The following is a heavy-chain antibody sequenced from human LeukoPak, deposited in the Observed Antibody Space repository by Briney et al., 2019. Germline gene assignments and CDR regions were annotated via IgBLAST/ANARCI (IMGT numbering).Heavy chain of an antibody. J-gene: IGHJ6*02. V-gene: IGHV4-34*01. CDR2: INHSGST. CDR3: ARGRGITIFGVPLYYYGMDV. Sequence: PSETLSLTCAVYGGSFSGYYWSWIRQPPGKGLEWIGEINHSGSTNYNPSLKSRVTISVDTSKNQFSLKLSSVTAADTAVYYCARGRGITIFGVPLYYYGMDVWGQGTTVTVSS. CDR1: GGSFSGYY. D-gene: IGHD3-3*01.